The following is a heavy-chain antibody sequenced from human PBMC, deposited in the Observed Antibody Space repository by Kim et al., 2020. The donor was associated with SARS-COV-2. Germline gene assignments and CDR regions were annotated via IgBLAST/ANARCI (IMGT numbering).Heavy chain of an antibody. V-gene: IGHV3-48*03. CDR2: ISSSGSTT. CDR3: ARVAGTSFGREAFDI. Sequence: GGSLRLSCAASGFTFSSYEMNWVRQAPGKGLEWVSYISSSGSTTYYADSVKGRFTISRDNAKNSLYLQMNSLRAEDTAVYYCARVAGTSFGREAFDIWGQGTMVTVSS. CDR1: GFTFSSYE. D-gene: IGHD2-2*01. J-gene: IGHJ3*02.